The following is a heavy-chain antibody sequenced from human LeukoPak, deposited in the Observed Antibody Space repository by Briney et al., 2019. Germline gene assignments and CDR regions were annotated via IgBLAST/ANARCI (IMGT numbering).Heavy chain of an antibody. CDR3: ARDPSGRAYSSSSGSGFDY. V-gene: IGHV3-48*01. Sequence: GGSLRPSCAASGFTLTSYSTNGGPRAPGEGLGWGSYISISSSTIYSADSAKGRFTISRDNAKNSLYLQMNSLRAEDTAVYYCARDPSGRAYSSSSGSGFDYWGQGTLVTVSS. CDR1: GFTLTSYS. CDR2: ISISSSTI. D-gene: IGHD6-6*01. J-gene: IGHJ4*02.